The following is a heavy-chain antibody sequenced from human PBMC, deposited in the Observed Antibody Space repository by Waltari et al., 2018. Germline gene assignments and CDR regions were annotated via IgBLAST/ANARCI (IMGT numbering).Heavy chain of an antibody. CDR3: ARGPLAMVRGVIITYFDY. V-gene: IGHV1-69*05. D-gene: IGHD3-10*01. CDR2: IIPIFGTA. CDR1: GYTFTSYA. J-gene: IGHJ4*02. Sequence: QVQLVQSGAEVKKPGASVKVSCKASGYTFTSYAISWVRQAPGQGLEWMGGIIPIFGTANYAQKFQGRVTITTDESTSTAYMELSSLRSEDTAVYYCARGPLAMVRGVIITYFDYWGQGTLVTVSS.